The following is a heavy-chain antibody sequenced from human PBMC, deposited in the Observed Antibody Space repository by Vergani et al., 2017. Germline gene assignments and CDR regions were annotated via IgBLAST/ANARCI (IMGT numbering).Heavy chain of an antibody. CDR3: ARDGDTAMDPYYYYYYMDV. CDR1: GFTVSSNY. V-gene: IGHV3-21*01. CDR2: ISSSSSYI. Sequence: EVQLVETGGGLIQPGGSLRLSCAASGFTVSSNYMSWVRQAPGKGLEWVSSISSSSSYIYYADSVKGRFTISRDNAKNSLYLQMNSLRAEDTAVYYCARDGDTAMDPYYYYYYMDVWGKGTTVTVSS. J-gene: IGHJ6*03. D-gene: IGHD5-18*01.